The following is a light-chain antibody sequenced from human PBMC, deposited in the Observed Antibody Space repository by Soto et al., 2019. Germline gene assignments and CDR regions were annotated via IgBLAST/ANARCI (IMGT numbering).Light chain of an antibody. CDR3: SSYTSTSTYV. CDR1: SSDVGGYNY. V-gene: IGLV2-14*01. J-gene: IGLJ1*01. CDR2: EVN. Sequence: QSVLTQPASVSGSPGQSITISCTGTSSDVGGYNYVSWYQQHPGKAPKLMIYEVNNRPSGVSNRFSGSKSGSTASLTISGLQTEYEADYYCSSYTSTSTYVFGTGTKVTVL.